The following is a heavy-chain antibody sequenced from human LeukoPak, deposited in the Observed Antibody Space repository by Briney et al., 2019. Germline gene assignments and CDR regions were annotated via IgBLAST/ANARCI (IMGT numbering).Heavy chain of an antibody. V-gene: IGHV1-46*01. CDR3: ARDPQYQLLYWGYFDY. CDR1: GYTFTSYY. J-gene: IGHJ4*02. CDR2: INPSGGST. D-gene: IGHD2-2*02. Sequence: ASVKVSCKASGYTFTSYYMHWVRQAPGQGLEWMGIINPSGGSTSYAQKFQGRVTMTRYMSTSTVYMELSSLRSEDTAVYYCARDPQYQLLYWGYFDYWGQGTLVTVSS.